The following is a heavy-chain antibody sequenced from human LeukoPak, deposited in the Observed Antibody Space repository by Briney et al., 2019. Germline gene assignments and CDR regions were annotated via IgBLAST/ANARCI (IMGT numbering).Heavy chain of an antibody. J-gene: IGHJ4*02. CDR2: ISGTGGST. V-gene: IGHV3-23*01. CDR1: GFTFSSHA. CDR3: AKSDYYDSSGHPSSFDY. Sequence: GGSLRLSCAASGFTFSSHAMSWVRQAPGKGLEWVSVISGTGGSTYYAESVKGRFTISRDEFKNTLYLQMNSLRAEDTAVYYCAKSDYYDSSGHPSSFDYWGQGSLVTVSS. D-gene: IGHD3-22*01.